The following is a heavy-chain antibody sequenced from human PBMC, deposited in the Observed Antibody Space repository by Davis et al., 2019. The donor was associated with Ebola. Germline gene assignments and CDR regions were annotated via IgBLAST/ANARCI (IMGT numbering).Heavy chain of an antibody. CDR1: GFTFSSYG. J-gene: IGHJ4*02. V-gene: IGHV3-33*08. CDR2: IWYDGSNK. Sequence: SLKISCAASGFTFSSYGMHWVRQAPGKGLEWVAVIWYDGSNKYYADSVKGRFTISRDNSKNTLYLQMNSLRAEDTAVYYCARDGIAARHDYWGQGTLVTVSS. CDR3: ARDGIAARHDY. D-gene: IGHD6-6*01.